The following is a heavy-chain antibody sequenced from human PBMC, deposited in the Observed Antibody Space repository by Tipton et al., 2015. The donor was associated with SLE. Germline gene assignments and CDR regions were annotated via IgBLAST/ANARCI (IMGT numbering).Heavy chain of an antibody. V-gene: IGHV3-23*01. CDR1: GFTFSSYA. D-gene: IGHD3-10*01. CDR3: AKRGGNGGGFDY. CDR2: ISGSSGST. J-gene: IGHJ4*02. Sequence: SLRLSCAASGFTFSSYAMRWVRQAPGKGLEWVSAISGSSGSTYYADSVKGRFTISRDNSKNTLYLQMNSLRAEDTAVYYCAKRGGNGGGFDYWGQGTLVTVSS.